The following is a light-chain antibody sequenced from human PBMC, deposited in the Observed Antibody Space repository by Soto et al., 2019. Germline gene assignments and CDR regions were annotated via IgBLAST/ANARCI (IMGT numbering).Light chain of an antibody. CDR1: QSISSY. J-gene: IGKJ4*01. V-gene: IGKV3-11*01. Sequence: EIVLTQSPVTLSLSPGERATLSCRASQSISSYLAWYQQRPGQARRLLIYDAFNRATGIPARFSGSGSGTDFTLTISSLEPEDFAVYYCQQRCNWPLTFGGGAKVEIK. CDR2: DAF. CDR3: QQRCNWPLT.